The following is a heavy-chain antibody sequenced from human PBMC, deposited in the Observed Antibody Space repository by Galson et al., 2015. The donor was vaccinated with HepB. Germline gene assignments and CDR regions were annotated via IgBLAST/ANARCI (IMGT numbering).Heavy chain of an antibody. CDR1: GFTFDDYG. J-gene: IGHJ4*02. CDR3: ARVASDYGSGSYKAPPDY. Sequence: SLRLSCAASGFTFDDYGMNWVRQAPGKGLEWVSGINKNGATRGYADFVKGRFTISRDNAKNSLYLQMNSLTAGDTALYCCARVASDYGSGSYKAPPDYWGQGTLVTVSS. D-gene: IGHD3-10*01. CDR2: INKNGATR. V-gene: IGHV3-20*04.